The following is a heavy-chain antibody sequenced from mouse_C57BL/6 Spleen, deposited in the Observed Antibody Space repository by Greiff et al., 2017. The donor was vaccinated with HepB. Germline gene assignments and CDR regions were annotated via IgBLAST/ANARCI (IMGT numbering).Heavy chain of an antibody. CDR1: GYSITSGYY. CDR2: ISYDGSN. D-gene: IGHD1-1*01. Sequence: EVQLQQSGPGLVKPSQSLSLTCSVTGYSITSGYYWNWIRQFPGNKLEWMGYISYDGSNNYNPSLKNRISITRDTSKNQFFLKLNSVTTEDTATYYCARYYYGSSPWAMDYWGQGTSVTVSS. V-gene: IGHV3-6*01. CDR3: ARYYYGSSPWAMDY. J-gene: IGHJ4*01.